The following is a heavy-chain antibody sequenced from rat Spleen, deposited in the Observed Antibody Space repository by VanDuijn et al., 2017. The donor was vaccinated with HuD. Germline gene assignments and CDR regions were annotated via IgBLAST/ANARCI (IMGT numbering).Heavy chain of an antibody. V-gene: IGHV5-29*01. CDR2: IFYDGSST. J-gene: IGHJ2*01. Sequence: EVQLVESGGGLVQPGRSLELSCAASGFSFSNYDMAWVRQAPTKGLDWVATIFYDGSSTYYRDSVKGRFTISRDNAKSTLYLQMDSLRSEDTATYYCARSNLDYWGQGVMVTVSS. CDR1: GFSFSNYD. CDR3: ARSNLDY.